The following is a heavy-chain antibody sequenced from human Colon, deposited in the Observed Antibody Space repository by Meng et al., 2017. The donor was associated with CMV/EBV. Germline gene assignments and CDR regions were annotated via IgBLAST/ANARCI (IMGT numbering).Heavy chain of an antibody. D-gene: IGHD6-13*01. CDR3: VRESWYFDF. J-gene: IGHJ4*02. V-gene: IGHV1-2*02. CDR1: GYTLTANH. CDR2: IYPQDGGT. Sequence: QVEAVQSGTEGNKPGSAVKVSCKTSGYTLTANHLRWVRQAPGQGLEWMGWIYPQDGGTYFAQKFQDRVTLTRDTSITTAYMELSGLTSDDTAIYYCVRESWYFDFWGEGTLVTVSS.